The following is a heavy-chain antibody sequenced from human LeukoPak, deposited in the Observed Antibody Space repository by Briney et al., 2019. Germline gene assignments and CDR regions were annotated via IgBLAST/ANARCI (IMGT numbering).Heavy chain of an antibody. Sequence: PGGSLRLPCAASGFTFSSYEMNWVRQAPGKGLEWVSYISSSGSTIYYADSVKGRFTISRDNAKNSLYLQMNSLRAEDTAVYYCAREDNYYDSSGYSNWFDPWGQGTLVTVSS. CDR2: ISSSGSTI. D-gene: IGHD3-22*01. CDR3: AREDNYYDSSGYSNWFDP. V-gene: IGHV3-48*03. J-gene: IGHJ5*02. CDR1: GFTFSSYE.